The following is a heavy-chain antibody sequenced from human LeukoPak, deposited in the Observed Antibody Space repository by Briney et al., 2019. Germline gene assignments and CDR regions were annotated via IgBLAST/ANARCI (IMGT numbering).Heavy chain of an antibody. V-gene: IGHV4-39*01. J-gene: IGHJ6*03. CDR2: IYYSGST. D-gene: IGHD3-22*01. CDR3: ASMGYYDSSGPYYYYYMDV. Sequence: SETLSLTCTVSGGSISSSSYYWGWIRQPPGKGLEWIGSIYYSGSTYYNPSLKSRVTISVDTSKNQFSLKLSSVTAADTAVYYCASMGYYDSSGPYYYYYMDVWGKGTTVTISS. CDR1: GGSISSSSYY.